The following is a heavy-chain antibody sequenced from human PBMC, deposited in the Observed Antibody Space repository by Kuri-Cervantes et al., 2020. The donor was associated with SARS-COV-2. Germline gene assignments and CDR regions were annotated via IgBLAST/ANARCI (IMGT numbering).Heavy chain of an antibody. CDR3: ARHYQGYYYYYMDV. CDR1: GGSFSGYY. J-gene: IGHJ6*03. CDR2: INHSGST. D-gene: IGHD2-2*01. Sequence: GSLRLSCAVYGGSFSGYYWSWIRQPPGKGLEWIGEINHSGSTNYNPSLKSRVTISVDTSKNQFSLKLSSVTAADTAVYYCARHYQGYYYYYMDVWGKGTTVTVSS. V-gene: IGHV4-34*01.